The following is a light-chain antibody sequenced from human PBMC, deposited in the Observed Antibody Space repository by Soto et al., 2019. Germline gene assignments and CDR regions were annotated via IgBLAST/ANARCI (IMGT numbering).Light chain of an antibody. CDR3: QQRRNWPPLT. Sequence: EIXXTQSPATLSLSPGERATLSCRTSQSVSSYLAWYQQKPGQAPRLLIYDASNRATGIPARFSGSGSGTDFTLTISSLEPEDFAVYYCQQRRNWPPLTFGGGTKVEIK. CDR2: DAS. J-gene: IGKJ4*01. V-gene: IGKV3-11*01. CDR1: QSVSSY.